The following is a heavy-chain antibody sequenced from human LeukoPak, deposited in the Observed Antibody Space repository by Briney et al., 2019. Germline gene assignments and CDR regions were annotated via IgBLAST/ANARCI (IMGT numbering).Heavy chain of an antibody. CDR3: ARERAIILFGAFDI. V-gene: IGHV3-21*01. J-gene: IGHJ3*02. CDR1: GFTFSSHS. CDR2: ISSSSNYI. Sequence: GGSLRLSCAASGFTFSSHSMNWVRQAPGKGLEWVSSISSSSNYIYYADSVKGRFTISRDNAKNSLYLQMNSLRAEDTAVYYCARERAIILFGAFDIWGQGTMVTVSS. D-gene: IGHD3-3*01.